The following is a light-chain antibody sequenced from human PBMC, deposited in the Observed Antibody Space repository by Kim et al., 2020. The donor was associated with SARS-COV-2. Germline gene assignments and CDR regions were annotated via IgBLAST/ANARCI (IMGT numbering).Light chain of an antibody. J-gene: IGLJ2*01. Sequence: VTPGQTASITCSGDKLGDKYACCYQQKPGQSPVLVIYQDSKRPSGIPERFSGSNSGNTATLPISGTQAMDEADYYCQAWDSSTVVFGGGTQLTVL. CDR1: KLGDKY. CDR3: QAWDSSTVV. CDR2: QDS. V-gene: IGLV3-1*01.